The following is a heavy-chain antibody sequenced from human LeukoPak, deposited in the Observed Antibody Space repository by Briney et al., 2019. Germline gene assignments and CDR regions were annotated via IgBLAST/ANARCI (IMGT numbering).Heavy chain of an antibody. V-gene: IGHV3-23*01. CDR1: RFTLSSYA. J-gene: IGHJ4*02. D-gene: IGHD2-2*01. Sequence: PGGSLRHSCAASRFTLSSYAMSWVRQTPRKGLEWVSAISGSGGSTYYADSVKGRFTISRDNTKNTLYLQMNSLIAEDTTVYYCAKLSCSSTSCYADYWGQGTLVTVSS. CDR2: ISGSGGST. CDR3: AKLSCSSTSCYADY.